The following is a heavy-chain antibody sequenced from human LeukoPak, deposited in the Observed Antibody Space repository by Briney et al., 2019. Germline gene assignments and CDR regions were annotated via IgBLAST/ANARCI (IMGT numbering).Heavy chain of an antibody. J-gene: IGHJ5*02. D-gene: IGHD2-15*01. Sequence: GGSLRLSCAASGFTFSSYAMSWVRQAPGMGLEWVSAISGSGGSTYYADSVKGRFTISRDNSKNTLYLQMNSLRAEDTAVYYCAKAGLYSSGGSCYDWFDPWGQGTLVTVSS. CDR2: ISGSGGST. V-gene: IGHV3-23*01. CDR1: GFTFSSYA. CDR3: AKAGLYSSGGSCYDWFDP.